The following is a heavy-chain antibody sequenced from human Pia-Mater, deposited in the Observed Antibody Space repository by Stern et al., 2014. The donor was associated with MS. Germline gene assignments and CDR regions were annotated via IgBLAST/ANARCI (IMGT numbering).Heavy chain of an antibody. CDR1: GFTFRASV. CDR3: APSSAI. CDR2: IRNKGKNYAT. V-gene: IGHV3-73*01. J-gene: IGHJ3*02. Sequence: EVQLLESGGGLVQPGGSLKVSCAASGFTFRASVIHWVRQAPGKGLEWVGRIRNKGKNYATAYAVSVKGRFTISRDDSKNTAYLHMSSLKVEDTAVYYCAPSSAIWGRGTMVTVSS.